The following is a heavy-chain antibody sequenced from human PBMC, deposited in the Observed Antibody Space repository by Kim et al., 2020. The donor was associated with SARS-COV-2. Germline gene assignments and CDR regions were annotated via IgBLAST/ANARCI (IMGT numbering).Heavy chain of an antibody. Sequence: SGPTLVNPTQTLTLTCTFSGFSLSTSGMCVSWIRQPPGKALEWLALIDWDDDKYYSTSLKTRLTISKDTSKNQVVLTMTNMDPVDTATYYCARTPGYNWNVKPHFDYWGQGTLVTVSS. CDR1: GFSLSTSGMC. V-gene: IGHV2-70*01. CDR3: ARTPGYNWNVKPHFDY. J-gene: IGHJ4*02. CDR2: IDWDDDK. D-gene: IGHD1-1*01.